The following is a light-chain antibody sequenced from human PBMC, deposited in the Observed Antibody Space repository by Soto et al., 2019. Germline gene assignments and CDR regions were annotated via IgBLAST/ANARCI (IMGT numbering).Light chain of an antibody. Sequence: QSALTQPASVSGSPGQSIAISCTGTSSDVGSSNLVSWYQQQPGKAPKLMIYEDNKRPSGVSDRFSGSKSGNTASLTISGLQAEDEADYYCCSCTTSDTLLFGGRTKVTVL. V-gene: IGLV2-23*01. CDR3: CSCTTSDTLL. CDR2: EDN. J-gene: IGLJ2*01. CDR1: SSDVGSSNL.